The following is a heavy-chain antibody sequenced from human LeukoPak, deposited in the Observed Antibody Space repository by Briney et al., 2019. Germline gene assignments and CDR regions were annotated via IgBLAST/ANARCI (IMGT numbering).Heavy chain of an antibody. Sequence: SETLSLTCTVSGGSISSYYWSWIRQPAGKGLEWIGRIYTSGSTNYNPSLKSRVTMSVDTSKNQFSLKLSSVTAADTAVYYCAREPSVMIFGVVTYYFDYWGQGTLVTVSS. CDR3: AREPSVMIFGVVTYYFDY. CDR1: GGSISSYY. J-gene: IGHJ4*02. CDR2: IYTSGST. D-gene: IGHD3-3*01. V-gene: IGHV4-4*07.